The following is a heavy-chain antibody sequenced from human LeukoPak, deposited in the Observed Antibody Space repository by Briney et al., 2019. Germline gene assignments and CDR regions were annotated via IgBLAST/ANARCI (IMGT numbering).Heavy chain of an antibody. Sequence: GGSLRLSCAASGFTFSSSAMSWVRQAPGRGLEWLSAISHSADLTFYADSVTGRFTISRDNSKNTFYLQMDSLRAEDTAVYYCASRSPAIAVAGGLDYWGQGTLVTVPS. CDR2: ISHSADLT. J-gene: IGHJ4*02. CDR3: ASRSPAIAVAGGLDY. CDR1: GFTFSSSA. V-gene: IGHV3-23*01. D-gene: IGHD6-19*01.